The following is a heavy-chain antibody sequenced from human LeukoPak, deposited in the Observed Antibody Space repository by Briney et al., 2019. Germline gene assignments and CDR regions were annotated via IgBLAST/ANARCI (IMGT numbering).Heavy chain of an antibody. V-gene: IGHV3-30*03. J-gene: IGHJ4*02. D-gene: IGHD2-15*01. CDR1: GFPFSNYG. CDR3: ARDSRRILPSD. Sequence: PGGSLRLSCAASGFPFSNYGMHWVRQAPGKGLEWVAVISADGIDKYYADSVKGRFTISRDNSKNPLYLQMNSLRAEDTAVYYCARDSRRILPSDWGQGTLVTVSS. CDR2: ISADGIDK.